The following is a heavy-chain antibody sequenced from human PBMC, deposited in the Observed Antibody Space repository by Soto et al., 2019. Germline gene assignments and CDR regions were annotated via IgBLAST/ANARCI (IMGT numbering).Heavy chain of an antibody. CDR2: LYSSGST. V-gene: IGHV4-61*01. J-gene: IGHJ5*02. CDR1: GGSVSSGIYY. CDR3: ARGRSWADCVGDCYPHNWFDP. Sequence: SETLSVTYGAYGGSVSSGIYYWSWIRQPPGKGLDWIGFLYSSGSTNSNPSLKSRVTISSDTSKNQFYLKLISVTAADTAIYYCARGRSWADCVGDCYPHNWFDPWGQGTVVTVS. D-gene: IGHD2-21*02.